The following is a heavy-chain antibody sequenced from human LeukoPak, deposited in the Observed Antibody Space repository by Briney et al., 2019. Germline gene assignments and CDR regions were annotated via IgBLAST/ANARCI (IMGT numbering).Heavy chain of an antibody. Sequence: PGGSLRLSCAASGFSFNTYAMSWVRQAPGKGLEWVSAISGSGGGTYYADSVKGRFTITRDNSKNTLYLQMNSLRAEDTAMYYCAKGSGGDCYSGLDYWGQGTLVTVSS. J-gene: IGHJ4*02. V-gene: IGHV3-23*01. CDR1: GFSFNTYA. CDR3: AKGSGGDCYSGLDY. CDR2: ISGSGGGT. D-gene: IGHD2-15*01.